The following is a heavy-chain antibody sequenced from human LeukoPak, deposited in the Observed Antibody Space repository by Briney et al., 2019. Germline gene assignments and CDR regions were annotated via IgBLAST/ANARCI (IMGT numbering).Heavy chain of an antibody. CDR1: GYSFIDYY. CDR2: INSNSADT. CDR3: ARIGISARGTNFHH. V-gene: IGHV1-2*02. D-gene: IGHD6-13*01. Sequence: EASVKVSCKTSGYSFIDYYIHWVRQAPGQGLEWMGWINSNSADTNYAQSFQGRVTMTRDTSISTAYMELSRLRSDDTALYYCARIGISARGTNFHHWGQGTLVTVSS. J-gene: IGHJ1*01.